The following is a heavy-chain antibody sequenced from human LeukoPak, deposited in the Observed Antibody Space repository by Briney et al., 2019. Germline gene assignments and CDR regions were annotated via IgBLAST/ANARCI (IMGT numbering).Heavy chain of an antibody. CDR1: GYTFTSYY. D-gene: IGHD4-23*01. Sequence: ASVKVSCKASGYTFTSYYIHWVRQAPGQGLEWMGIINPGGGSTSYAQKFQDRVTMTRDTSTSTVNMELSSLRSEDTAVYYCAKDLRWDHPGFDPGGQGTLVIVSS. CDR3: AKDLRWDHPGFDP. CDR2: INPGGGST. V-gene: IGHV1-46*01. J-gene: IGHJ5*02.